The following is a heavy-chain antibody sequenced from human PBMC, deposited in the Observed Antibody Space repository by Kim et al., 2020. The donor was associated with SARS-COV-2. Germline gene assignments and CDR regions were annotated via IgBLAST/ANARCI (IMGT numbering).Heavy chain of an antibody. D-gene: IGHD6-6*01. CDR2: TYYRSKWYN. J-gene: IGHJ2*01. CDR1: GDSFSSNSAA. V-gene: IGHV6-1*01. Sequence: SQTLSLTCAISGDSFSSNSAAWNWLRQSPSRGLEWLGRTYYRSKWYNDYAVSVKSRITINPDTSKNQFSLQLNSVTPEDTAVYYCARAPIAARPRYFDLWGRGTLVTVSS. CDR3: ARAPIAARPRYFDL.